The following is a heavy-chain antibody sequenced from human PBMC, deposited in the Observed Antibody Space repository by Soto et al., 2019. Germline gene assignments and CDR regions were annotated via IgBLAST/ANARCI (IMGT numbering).Heavy chain of an antibody. D-gene: IGHD3-22*01. J-gene: IGHJ4*02. CDR2: INAGNGNT. Sequence: QVQLVQSGAEVKKPGASVKVSCKASGYTFTSYAMHWERQAPGQRLEWMGWINAGNGNTKYSQKFQGRVTITRDTSASTAYMELSSLRSEDTAVYYCARSIVVVTSFDYWGQGTLVTVSS. CDR1: GYTFTSYA. V-gene: IGHV1-3*01. CDR3: ARSIVVVTSFDY.